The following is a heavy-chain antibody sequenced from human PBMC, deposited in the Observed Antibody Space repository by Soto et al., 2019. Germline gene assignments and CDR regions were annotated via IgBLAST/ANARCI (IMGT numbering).Heavy chain of an antibody. CDR2: ISTYNGNT. CDR3: ARGFRVAATRWWFDP. D-gene: IGHD2-15*01. J-gene: IGHJ5*02. CDR1: GYTFTSYD. V-gene: IGHV1-18*01. Sequence: ALLKLACKASGYTFTSYDSSWRRKDPGQGLEWMGWISTYNGNTNYAQKLQGRVTMTTDTSTSTAYMELRSLRSDDTAVYYCARGFRVAATRWWFDPWGQGTLVTVSS.